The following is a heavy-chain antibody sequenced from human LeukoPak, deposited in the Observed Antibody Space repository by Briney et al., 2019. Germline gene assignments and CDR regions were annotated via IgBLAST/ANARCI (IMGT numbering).Heavy chain of an antibody. D-gene: IGHD6-13*01. J-gene: IGHJ6*02. V-gene: IGHV4-59*01. CDR3: ARNTGYSSSWPYYYYYGMDV. CDR2: IYYSGST. Sequence: PSETLSLTCTVSGGSISSYYWSWIRQPPGKGLEWSGYIYYSGSTNYNPSLKSRVTISVDTSKNQFSLKLSSVTAADTAVYYCARNTGYSSSWPYYYYYGMDVSGQGTTVTVSS. CDR1: GGSISSYY.